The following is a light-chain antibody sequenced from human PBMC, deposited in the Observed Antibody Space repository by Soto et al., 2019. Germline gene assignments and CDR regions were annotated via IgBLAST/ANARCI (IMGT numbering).Light chain of an antibody. CDR1: QSVSNY. CDR3: QQSNIWLQT. CDR2: GAS. V-gene: IGKV3-15*01. Sequence: VLSPSPPTLSESPGERATLSFRASQSVSNYLAWYQQKPGQAPRLLISGASTRATGIPARFSGSGSGTEFTLTISNLQSEDFAVYYCQQSNIWLQTFGQGTKVDIK. J-gene: IGKJ1*01.